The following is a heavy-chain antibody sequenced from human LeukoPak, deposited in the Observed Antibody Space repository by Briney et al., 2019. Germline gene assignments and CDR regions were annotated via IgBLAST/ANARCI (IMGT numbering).Heavy chain of an antibody. D-gene: IGHD3-10*01. Sequence: ASVKVSCKASGYTFTGYYMHWVRQAPGQGLEWMGWINPNSGGTNYAQKFQGRVTMTRDTSISTAYMELSRLRSDDTAVYYCARLTMVRGVIWFDPWGQGTLVTVSS. V-gene: IGHV1-2*02. CDR3: ARLTMVRGVIWFDP. CDR1: GYTFTGYY. CDR2: INPNSGGT. J-gene: IGHJ5*02.